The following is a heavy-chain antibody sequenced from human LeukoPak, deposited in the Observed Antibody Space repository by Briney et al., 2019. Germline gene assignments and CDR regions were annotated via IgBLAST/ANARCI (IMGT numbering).Heavy chain of an antibody. V-gene: IGHV1-8*01. CDR3: ARGHVMITFGGVIAENWFDP. Sequence: ASVKVSCKASGYTFTSYDINWVRQATGQGLEWMGWMNPNSGNTGYAQKFQGRVTMTRNTSISTAYMELSSLRSEDTAVYYCARGHVMITFGGVIAENWFDPWGQGTLVTVSS. CDR1: GYTFTSYD. J-gene: IGHJ5*02. D-gene: IGHD3-16*02. CDR2: MNPNSGNT.